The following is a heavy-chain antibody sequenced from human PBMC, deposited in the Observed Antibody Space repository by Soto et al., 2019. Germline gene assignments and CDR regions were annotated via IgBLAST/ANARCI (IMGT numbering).Heavy chain of an antibody. D-gene: IGHD2-21*01. V-gene: IGHV1-69*09. CDR1: GGTFVRHV. Sequence: QVQLVQSGAEVKKPESSVKVSCKTSGGTFVRHVISWVRQAPGQDPEWMGKINPLSGIPNYAQKFQDRVTFTADTESSTAYMELSSLRSDDTAVYCCANPACGATWCSPSHNLDHCGQATLVTVSS. J-gene: IGHJ4*02. CDR3: ANPACGATWCSPSHNLDH. CDR2: INPLSGIP.